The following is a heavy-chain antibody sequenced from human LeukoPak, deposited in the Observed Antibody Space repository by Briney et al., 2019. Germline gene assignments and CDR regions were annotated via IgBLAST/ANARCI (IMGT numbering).Heavy chain of an antibody. CDR1: AFTFSSYW. CDR3: ARGGSPPEALGDTFDI. Sequence: PGGSLRLSCAASAFTFSSYWMHWVRQAPGKGLVWVSRISGDGRITRNADSVKGRFFISRDNAKNTLYLQMNSLRAEDTAVYYCARGGSPPEALGDTFDIWGQGTMVTVSS. J-gene: IGHJ3*02. D-gene: IGHD1-26*01. CDR2: ISGDGRIT. V-gene: IGHV3-74*01.